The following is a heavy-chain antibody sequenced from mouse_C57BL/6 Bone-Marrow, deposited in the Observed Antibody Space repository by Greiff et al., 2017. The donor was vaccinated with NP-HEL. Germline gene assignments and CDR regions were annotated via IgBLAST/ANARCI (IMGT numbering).Heavy chain of an antibody. D-gene: IGHD2-2*01. J-gene: IGHJ2*01. V-gene: IGHV1-82*01. Sequence: QVQLQQSGPELVKPGASVKISCKASGYAFSSSWMNWVKQRPGKGLEWIGRIYPGDGDTNYNGKFKGKATLTADKSSSTAYMQLSSLTSEDSAVYFCAPYGYDYWGQGTTLTVSS. CDR2: IYPGDGDT. CDR1: GYAFSSSW. CDR3: APYGYDY.